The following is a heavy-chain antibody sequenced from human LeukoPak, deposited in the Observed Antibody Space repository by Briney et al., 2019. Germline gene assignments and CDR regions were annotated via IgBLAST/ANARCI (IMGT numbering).Heavy chain of an antibody. V-gene: IGHV4-59*01. CDR1: GGSMSSYY. CDR2: IYYSGST. Sequence: SEPLSLTCTVSGGSMSSYYWSWIRQPPGKGLEWIGNIYYSGSTNYNPSLKSRVTISVDMSKNQFSLRLSSVTAADTAVYYCARDDYGDFFFDSWGQGTLVTVSS. D-gene: IGHD4-17*01. J-gene: IGHJ4*02. CDR3: ARDDYGDFFFDS.